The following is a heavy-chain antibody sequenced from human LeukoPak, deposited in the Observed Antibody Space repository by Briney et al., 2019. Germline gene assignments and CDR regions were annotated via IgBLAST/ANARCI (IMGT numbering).Heavy chain of an antibody. Sequence: SETLSLTCAVYGASFSDHYWIWIRQSPVKGLEWIGEIYHSGSTNYNPSLKSRAIISVDTSKQQFSLRLTSMPAADAAVYYCARGYCSGGSCYSLGSRDRLPLDPWGPGTLVSVSS. J-gene: IGHJ5*02. CDR2: IYHSGST. V-gene: IGHV4-34*01. CDR3: ARGYCSGGSCYSLGSRDRLPLDP. CDR1: GASFSDHY. D-gene: IGHD2-15*01.